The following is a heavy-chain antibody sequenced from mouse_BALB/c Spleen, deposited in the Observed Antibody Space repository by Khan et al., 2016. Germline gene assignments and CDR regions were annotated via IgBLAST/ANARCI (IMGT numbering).Heavy chain of an antibody. CDR3: AKGGRSGYVAMDY. CDR2: IYPGSGNT. D-gene: IGHD1-1*02. Sequence: QVQLQQSGAELARPGASVKLSCKASGYTFTDYYINWVKQRTGQGLEWIGEIYPGSGNTYYNEKFKGKAILTADKSSSTAYMQLCRLTSEDSAVQFVAKGGRSGYVAMDYWGQGTSVTVSS. J-gene: IGHJ4*01. CDR1: GYTFTDYY. V-gene: IGHV1-77*01.